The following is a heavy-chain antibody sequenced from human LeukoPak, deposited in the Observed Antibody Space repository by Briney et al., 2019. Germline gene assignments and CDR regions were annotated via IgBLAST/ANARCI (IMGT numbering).Heavy chain of an antibody. Sequence: PSETLSLTCAVYGGSFSGYYWSWIRQPAGKGLEWIGRIYTSGSTNYNPSLKSRVTISVDTSKNQFSLKLSSVTAADTAVYYCARGSFLEWLPRDYWGQGTLVTVSS. CDR2: IYTSGST. CDR3: ARGSFLEWLPRDY. V-gene: IGHV4-59*10. D-gene: IGHD3-3*02. J-gene: IGHJ4*02. CDR1: GGSFSGYY.